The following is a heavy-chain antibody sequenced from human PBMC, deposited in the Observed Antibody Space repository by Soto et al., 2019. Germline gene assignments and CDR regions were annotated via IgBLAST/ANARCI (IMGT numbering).Heavy chain of an antibody. V-gene: IGHV2-5*01. D-gene: IGHD1-7*01. J-gene: IGHJ4*02. Sequence: QITLKESGPTLVKPTQTLTLTCTFSGFSLSTSGVGVGWIRQPPGKALEWLALIYWNDDKRYSPSLKSRLTISKDTSKNQGVLTMTNMDPVDTATYYCAHTQAYNWNYDYWGQGTLVTVSS. CDR3: AHTQAYNWNYDY. CDR1: GFSLSTSGVG. CDR2: IYWNDDK.